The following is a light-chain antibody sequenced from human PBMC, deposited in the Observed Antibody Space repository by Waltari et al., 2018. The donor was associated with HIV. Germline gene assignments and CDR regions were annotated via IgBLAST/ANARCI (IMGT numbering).Light chain of an antibody. Sequence: QSVLTQPPSVSGAPGQRVTISCPGSSSNTGAGYDVHWYQQPPGTAPKLLIYGTSNRPSGVPDRFSGSKSGTSASLAITGLQAEDEADYYCQSYDSSLSGWVFGGGTKLTVL. CDR2: GTS. CDR1: SSNTGAGYD. V-gene: IGLV1-40*01. J-gene: IGLJ3*02. CDR3: QSYDSSLSGWV.